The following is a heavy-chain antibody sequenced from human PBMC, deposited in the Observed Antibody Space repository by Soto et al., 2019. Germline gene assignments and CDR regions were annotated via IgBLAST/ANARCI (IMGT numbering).Heavy chain of an antibody. CDR1: GFTFSGSV. CDR3: SAPEYCSGTSCLGY. D-gene: IGHD2-2*01. J-gene: IGHJ4*02. Sequence: EVQLVESGGGLVQPGESLKLSCAASGFTFSGSVMHWVRQASGKGLEWVGRIRSKANNYATAYAASVKGRFIISRDDSQTTAFLQMSSLKTEDTAVYYCSAPEYCSGTSCLGYWGQGTLVTVSS. V-gene: IGHV3-73*02. CDR2: IRSKANNYAT.